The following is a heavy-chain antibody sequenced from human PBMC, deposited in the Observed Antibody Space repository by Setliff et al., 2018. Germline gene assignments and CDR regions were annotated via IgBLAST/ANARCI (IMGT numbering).Heavy chain of an antibody. J-gene: IGHJ5*02. CDR3: ARAHTWSLPNDNSGYPGWFDP. Sequence: PSQTLSLTCVGSGFGFSDAWMTWVRQAPGKGLEWIGSIYYSGTTYYNPSLKSPVTISIDTSKNHVSLKLSSVTAADTAVYYCARAHTWSLPNDNSGYPGWFDPWGQGTLVTVSS. CDR2: IYYSGTT. CDR1: GFGFSDAW. D-gene: IGHD3-22*01. V-gene: IGHV4-38-2*01.